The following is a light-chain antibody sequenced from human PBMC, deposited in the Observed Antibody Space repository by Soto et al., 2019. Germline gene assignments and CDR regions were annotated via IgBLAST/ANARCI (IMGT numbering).Light chain of an antibody. V-gene: IGKV3-11*01. CDR2: DAS. J-gene: IGKJ2*01. Sequence: EIVLTQSPATLSLSPGERATLSCRASQSVSSYLAWYQQKPGQAPRLLIYDASNRATGIPARFSGSGSGTDFTLTISSLDPEDFAVSYCQQRSNWLYTFGQGTKLEIK. CDR1: QSVSSY. CDR3: QQRSNWLYT.